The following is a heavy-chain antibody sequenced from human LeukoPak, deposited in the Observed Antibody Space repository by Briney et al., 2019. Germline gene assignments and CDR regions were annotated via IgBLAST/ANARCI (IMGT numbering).Heavy chain of an antibody. CDR1: GGSISSTSFY. CDR2: IYYSGST. J-gene: IGHJ4*02. Sequence: PSETLSLTCTVSGGSISSTSFYWGWIRQPPGKGLEWIGSIYYSGSTYYNPSLKSRVTIDVDTSKNQFSLKLSSVTAADTAVYYCARGSAAGLAYWGQGTLVTVSS. D-gene: IGHD6-13*01. V-gene: IGHV4-39*01. CDR3: ARGSAAGLAY.